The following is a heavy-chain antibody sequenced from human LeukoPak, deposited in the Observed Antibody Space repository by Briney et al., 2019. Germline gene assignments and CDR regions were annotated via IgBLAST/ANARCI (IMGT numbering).Heavy chain of an antibody. CDR1: GFTVSNSY. CDR3: AFGKGAAAPFDY. D-gene: IGHD6-13*01. V-gene: IGHV3-30*02. Sequence: GGSLRLSCAASGFTVSNSYVSWVRQAPGKGLEWVAFIRYDGSNKYYADSVKGRFTISRDNSKNTLYLQMNSLRAEDTAVYYCAFGKGAAAPFDYWGQGTLVTVSS. CDR2: IRYDGSNK. J-gene: IGHJ4*02.